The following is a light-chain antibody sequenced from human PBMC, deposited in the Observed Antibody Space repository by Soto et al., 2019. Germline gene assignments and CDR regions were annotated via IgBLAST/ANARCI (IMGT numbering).Light chain of an antibody. CDR1: QSVSSNY. CDR2: VAS. Sequence: EIVLTQSPGTLSLSPGERATLSCRASQSVSSNYLAWYQQKPGHAPRVLIYVASSRATGIPDRFSGSGSGADFTLTISRLEPEDFAVYYCQQYGSSPITFGQGTRLEIK. CDR3: QQYGSSPIT. J-gene: IGKJ5*01. V-gene: IGKV3-20*01.